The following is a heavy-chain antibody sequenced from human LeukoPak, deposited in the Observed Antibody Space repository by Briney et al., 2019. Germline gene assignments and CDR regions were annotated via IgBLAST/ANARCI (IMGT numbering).Heavy chain of an antibody. CDR2: ISAYNGNT. CDR3: ARAHTYYYDSSGYYTDY. V-gene: IGHV1-18*01. D-gene: IGHD3-22*01. CDR1: GYTFTSYG. Sequence: EASVKVSCKASGYTFTSYGISWVRQAPGQGLEWMGGISAYNGNTNYAQKLQGRVTMTTDTSTSTAYMELRSLRSDDTAVYYCARAHTYYYDSSGYYTDYWGQGTLVTVSS. J-gene: IGHJ4*02.